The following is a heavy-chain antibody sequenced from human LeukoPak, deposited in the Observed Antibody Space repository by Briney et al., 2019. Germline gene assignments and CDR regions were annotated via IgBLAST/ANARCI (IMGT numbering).Heavy chain of an antibody. CDR2: INHSGST. CDR1: GGSFSGYY. Sequence: PSETLSLTCAVYGGSFSGYYWSWIRQPPGKGLEWIGEINHSGSTNYNPSLKSRVTISVDTSKNQFSLKLSSVTAADTAVYYCARGARPYYDFWSGRSGAFDIWGQGTMVIVSS. CDR3: ARGARPYYDFWSGRSGAFDI. V-gene: IGHV4-34*01. D-gene: IGHD3-3*01. J-gene: IGHJ3*02.